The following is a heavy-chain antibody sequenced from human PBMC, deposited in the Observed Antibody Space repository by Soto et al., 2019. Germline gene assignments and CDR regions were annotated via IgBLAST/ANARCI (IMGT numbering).Heavy chain of an antibody. CDR1: GFPFIDHS. CDR2: SRNKAYSYTT. J-gene: IGHJ4*02. CDR3: ARVSQSGTPHDY. Sequence: VQLVESGEGLVQPGGSLRLSCAFSGFPFIDHSRDWFRQAPGKGLGWVGRSRNKAYSYTTEYAASVKGRFSVSRDESMGALYLQMNSLKSEDTAVYYCARVSQSGTPHDYWGQGTLVTVSS. V-gene: IGHV3-72*01.